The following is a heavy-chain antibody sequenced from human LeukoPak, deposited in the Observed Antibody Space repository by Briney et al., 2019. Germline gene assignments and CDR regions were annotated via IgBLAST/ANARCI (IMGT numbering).Heavy chain of an antibody. V-gene: IGHV3-23*01. CDR3: AKGSMDGRLVTYRYFEN. CDR2: VSGIHYNT. D-gene: IGHD4-23*01. J-gene: IGHJ4*02. CDR1: GFTFSSSW. Sequence: PGGSLRLSCAASGFTFSSSWMSWVRQAPGKGLEWVSGVSGIHYNTYYADSVKGRFTISRDNSKNTLYLQMDSLRDDDTAVYYCAKGSMDGRLVTYRYFENWGPGTLVTVSS.